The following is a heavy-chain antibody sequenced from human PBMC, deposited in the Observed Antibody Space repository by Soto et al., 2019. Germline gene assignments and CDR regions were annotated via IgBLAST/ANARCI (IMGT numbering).Heavy chain of an antibody. D-gene: IGHD3-10*01. CDR1: GFTFRHYG. CDR2: IWYDGTKK. V-gene: IGHV3-33*01. J-gene: IGHJ4*02. CDR3: AMDRVQYEYGSGSYASDY. Sequence: QVQLVESGGGVVQPGRSLRLSCAASGFTFRHYGMHWVRQAPDKGLEWVSVIWYDGTKKYYVDSGKGRFTISRDNSKNTLYLPMRCLRAEDTAVYYCAMDRVQYEYGSGSYASDYWGQGTLVTVSA.